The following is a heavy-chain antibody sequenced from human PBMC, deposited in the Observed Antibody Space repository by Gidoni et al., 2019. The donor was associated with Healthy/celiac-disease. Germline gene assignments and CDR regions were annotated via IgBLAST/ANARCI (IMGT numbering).Heavy chain of an antibody. J-gene: IGHJ4*02. Sequence: QVQLVQSGAEVKKPGASVTVSCKASGYTFTSYGLSWVRQAPGQGLEWMGWISAYNGNTNYAQKLQGRVTMTTDTSTSTAYMELRSLRSDDTAVYYCARASYYDFWSGYAYYFDYWGQGTLVTVSS. D-gene: IGHD3-3*01. V-gene: IGHV1-18*04. CDR2: ISAYNGNT. CDR1: GYTFTSYG. CDR3: ARASYYDFWSGYAYYFDY.